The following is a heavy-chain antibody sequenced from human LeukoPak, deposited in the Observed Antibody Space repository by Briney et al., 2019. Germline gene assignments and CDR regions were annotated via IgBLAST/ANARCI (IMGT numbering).Heavy chain of an antibody. D-gene: IGHD3-9*01. CDR2: ISSSSSYI. J-gene: IGHJ3*02. CDR3: VRTGEYFGVSGSPGGYDAFDI. CDR1: GFTFSSYS. Sequence: GGSLRLSCAASGFTFSSYSMNWVRQAPGKGLEWVSSISSSSSYIYYADSVKGRFTISRDNAKNSLYLQMNSLRVEDTAVYYCVRTGEYFGVSGSPGGYDAFDIWGQGTMVSVSS. V-gene: IGHV3-21*01.